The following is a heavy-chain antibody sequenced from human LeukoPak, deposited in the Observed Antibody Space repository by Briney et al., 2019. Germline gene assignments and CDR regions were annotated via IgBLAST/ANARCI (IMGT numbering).Heavy chain of an antibody. Sequence: PSETLSLTCAVYGGSFSGYYWSWIRQPPGKGLEWIGEINHSGSTNYNPSLKSRVTISVDTSKNQFSLKLSSVTAADTAVYYCARGSALVNSGYYYLSAFDIWGQGTMVTVSS. V-gene: IGHV4-34*01. D-gene: IGHD3-22*01. CDR3: ARGSALVNSGYYYLSAFDI. CDR2: INHSGST. CDR1: GGSFSGYY. J-gene: IGHJ3*02.